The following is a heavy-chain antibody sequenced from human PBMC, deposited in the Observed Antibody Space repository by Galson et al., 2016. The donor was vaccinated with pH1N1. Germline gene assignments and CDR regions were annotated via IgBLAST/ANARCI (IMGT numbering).Heavy chain of an antibody. J-gene: IGHJ5*02. Sequence: SLRLSCAASGVTVSNNYMSWVRQALGEGLEWVSCIYSGGDTYYADSVKGRFTVSRDSSKNTVYLQMNSLRAEETAVYYCARDTGAWGQGTLVTVSS. CDR2: IYSGGDT. D-gene: IGHD7-27*01. V-gene: IGHV3-53*01. CDR3: ARDTGA. CDR1: GVTVSNNY.